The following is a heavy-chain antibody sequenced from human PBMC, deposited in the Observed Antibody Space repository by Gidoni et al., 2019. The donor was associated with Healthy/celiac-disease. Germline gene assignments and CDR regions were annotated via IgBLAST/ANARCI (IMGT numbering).Heavy chain of an antibody. V-gene: IGHV1-8*01. CDR2: MNPNSGNT. D-gene: IGHD3-9*01. CDR1: GYTFTSYD. CDR3: ARGITRFYDILTGPQGYYYYGMDV. J-gene: IGHJ6*02. Sequence: QVQLVQSGAEVKKPGASVKVSCKASGYTFTSYDINWVRQATGQGLEWMGWMNPNSGNTGYAQKFQGRVTMTRNTSISTAYMELSSLRSEDTAVYYCARGITRFYDILTGPQGYYYYGMDVWGQGTTVTVSS.